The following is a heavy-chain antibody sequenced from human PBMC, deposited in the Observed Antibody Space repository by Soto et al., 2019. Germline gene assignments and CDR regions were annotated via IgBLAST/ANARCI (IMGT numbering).Heavy chain of an antibody. D-gene: IGHD1-26*01. CDR3: AHRRDGTYALDY. CDR2: IYWYGDK. J-gene: IGHJ4*02. V-gene: IGHV2-5*01. CDR1: VVSLSSNGVG. Sequence: QITLKESGPTLVKPTQTLTLTCTLSVVSLSSNGVGVGWIRQPPGKALEGLALIYWYGDKRYSPSLKSRLTLTKDTSKNQVVLTMTNMDPVDTATYYCAHRRDGTYALDYWGQGTLVTVAS.